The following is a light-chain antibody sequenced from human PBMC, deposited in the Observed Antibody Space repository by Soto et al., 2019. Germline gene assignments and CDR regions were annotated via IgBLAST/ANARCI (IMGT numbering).Light chain of an antibody. V-gene: IGLV2-8*01. J-gene: IGLJ2*01. CDR3: TSYAGSNIPVV. Sequence: QSALTQPPSASGSPGQSVSISCTGTSSDVGGYNFVSWYQQHPGKAPKLMIYEVTKRPSGVPDRFSGSKSGNTASLTVFGLQAEDEADYYCTSYAGSNIPVVFGGGTKLTVL. CDR2: EVT. CDR1: SSDVGGYNF.